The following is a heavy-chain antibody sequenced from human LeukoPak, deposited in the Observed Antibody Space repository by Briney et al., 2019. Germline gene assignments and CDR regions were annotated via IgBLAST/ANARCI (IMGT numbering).Heavy chain of an antibody. Sequence: VKVSCKASGGTFSSFAISWVGQAPGQGLEWMGGIIPIFGTANCAQKFQGRVTITADESTSTAYMELSSLRSEDTAVYYCARPGGSYGYLSFDYWGQGTLVTVSS. D-gene: IGHD5-18*01. CDR2: IIPIFGTA. V-gene: IGHV1-69*13. CDR3: ARPGGSYGYLSFDY. CDR1: GGTFSSFA. J-gene: IGHJ4*02.